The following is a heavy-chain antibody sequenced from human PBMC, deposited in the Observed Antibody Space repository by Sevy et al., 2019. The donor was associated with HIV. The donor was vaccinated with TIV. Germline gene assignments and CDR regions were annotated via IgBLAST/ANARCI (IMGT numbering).Heavy chain of an antibody. CDR2: INPNSGGT. J-gene: IGHJ6*02. V-gene: IGHV1-2*02. D-gene: IGHD6-19*01. CDR1: GYTFTGYY. CDR3: ARDIAVAGTYGMDV. Sequence: ASVKVSCKASGYTFTGYYMHWVRQAPGQGLEWMGWINPNSGGTNYAQKFQGRVTMTRDPAIGTAYMELSRLRSDDTAVYYWARDIAVAGTYGMDVWGQGTTVTVSS.